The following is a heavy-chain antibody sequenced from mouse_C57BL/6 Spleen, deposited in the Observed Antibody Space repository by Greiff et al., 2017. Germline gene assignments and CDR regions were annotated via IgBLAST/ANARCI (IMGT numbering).Heavy chain of an antibody. CDR1: GYTFTDYN. D-gene: IGHD2-5*01. Sequence: EVQLQQSGPELVKPGASVKIPCKASGYTFTDYNMDWVKQSHGKSLEWIGDINPNNGGTIYNQKFKGKATLTVDKSSSTAYMELRSLTSEDTAVYYCARSRTIVTHFDYWGQGTTLTVSS. J-gene: IGHJ2*01. V-gene: IGHV1-18*01. CDR3: ARSRTIVTHFDY. CDR2: INPNNGGT.